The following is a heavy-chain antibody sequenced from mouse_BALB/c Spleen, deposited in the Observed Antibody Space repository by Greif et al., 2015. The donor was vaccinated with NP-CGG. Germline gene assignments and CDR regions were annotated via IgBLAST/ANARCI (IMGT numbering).Heavy chain of an antibody. J-gene: IGHJ2*01. CDR3: ARDYYGSSPFFDY. CDR2: ITPYNDGN. CDR1: GYTFTNYV. Sequence: EVHLVESGPELVKPGASVKMSCKASGYTFTNYVLHWVKQRPGQGLEWIGSITPYNDGNNHNEKFKGKVTLTSDKSSSTAYMQLKSLTSEDSAVYYCARDYYGSSPFFDYWGQGTTLTVSS. D-gene: IGHD1-1*01. V-gene: IGHV1-14*01.